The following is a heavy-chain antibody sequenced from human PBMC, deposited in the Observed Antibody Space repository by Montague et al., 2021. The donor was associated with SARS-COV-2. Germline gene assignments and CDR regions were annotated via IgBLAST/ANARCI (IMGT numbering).Heavy chain of an antibody. Sequence: YLRLSCAASGFPFSSYAMHWVRQAPGKGLEWVAVISYDGSNKYYADSVKGRFTISRDNSKNTLYLQMNSLRAEDTAVYYCARPRSGSYFSYFDYWGQGTLVTVSS. CDR1: GFPFSSYA. CDR3: ARPRSGSYFSYFDY. CDR2: ISYDGSNK. V-gene: IGHV3-30-3*01. D-gene: IGHD1-26*01. J-gene: IGHJ4*02.